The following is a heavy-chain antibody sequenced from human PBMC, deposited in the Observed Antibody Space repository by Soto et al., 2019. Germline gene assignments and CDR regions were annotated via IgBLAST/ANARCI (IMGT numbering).Heavy chain of an antibody. CDR2: IYATGTT. J-gene: IGHJ5*02. CDR1: GASIIGFY. D-gene: IGHD1-1*01. V-gene: IGHV4-4*07. Sequence: PSETLSLTCTVSGASIIGFYWSLSRNSAGKGLEWIGRIYATGTTDYNPSLKSRVMMSVDTSKKQFSLKLRSVTAADTAVYYCVRDGTKTLRDWFDPWGQGISVTVSS. CDR3: VRDGTKTLRDWFDP.